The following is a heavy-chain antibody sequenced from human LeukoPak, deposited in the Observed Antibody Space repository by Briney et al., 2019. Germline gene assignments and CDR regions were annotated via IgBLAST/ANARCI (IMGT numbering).Heavy chain of an antibody. V-gene: IGHV1-18*01. CDR3: ARVNRIAVAGTGY. CDR2: ISAYNGNT. Sequence: ASVKVSCKPSGYTFTGHGISRVRQAPGQGLEWMGWISAYNGNTNYAQKLQGRVTMTTDTSTSTAYMELRSLRSEDTAVYYCARVNRIAVAGTGYWGQGTLVTVSS. CDR1: GYTFTGHG. J-gene: IGHJ4*02. D-gene: IGHD6-19*01.